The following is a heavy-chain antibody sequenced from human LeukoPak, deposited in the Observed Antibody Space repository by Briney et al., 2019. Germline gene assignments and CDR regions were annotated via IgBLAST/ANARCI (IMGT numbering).Heavy chain of an antibody. V-gene: IGHV3-23*01. D-gene: IGHD3-10*01. CDR3: AKVPYSDYGSGRPPFMDA. Sequence: GGSLRLSCAASGFTFSNYAMSWVRQAPGKGLEWVSTISGSGDSTYYADSVKGRLTISRDNFKNTLHLQMNSLRAEDTALYYCAKVPYSDYGSGRPPFMDAWGQGTTVTVSS. J-gene: IGHJ6*02. CDR2: ISGSGDST. CDR1: GFTFSNYA.